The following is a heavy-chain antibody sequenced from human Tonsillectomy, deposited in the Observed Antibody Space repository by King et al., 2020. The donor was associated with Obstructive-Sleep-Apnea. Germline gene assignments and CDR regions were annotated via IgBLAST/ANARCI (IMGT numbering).Heavy chain of an antibody. D-gene: IGHD3-10*01. CDR3: AKDASGTYYNWFDP. Sequence: VQLQESGPGLVKPSETLSLTCTVFGGPIGNYYWSWVRQPPGKGLEWIGFVYNSRINIYNPSLMSRVTISVDTSKNQFSLLLTSVTAADAAVYYCAKDASGTYYNWFDPWGQGIPVTVSS. V-gene: IGHV4-59*01. CDR1: GGPIGNYY. CDR2: VYNSRIN. J-gene: IGHJ5*02.